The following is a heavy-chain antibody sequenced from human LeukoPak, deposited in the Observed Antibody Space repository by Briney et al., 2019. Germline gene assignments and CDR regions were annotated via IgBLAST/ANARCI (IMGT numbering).Heavy chain of an antibody. Sequence: GGSLRLSCASSGFTFSTYGMHWVRQAPGKGLEWVAVIWNDGSIKYYGDSVKGRFTISRDNSKNTLYLQMNSVRAEDTAVYYCERAVGHFDLWGPGTKVIVSS. CDR2: IWNDGSIK. CDR3: ERAVGHFDL. CDR1: GFTFSTYG. J-gene: IGHJ3*01. V-gene: IGHV3-33*01.